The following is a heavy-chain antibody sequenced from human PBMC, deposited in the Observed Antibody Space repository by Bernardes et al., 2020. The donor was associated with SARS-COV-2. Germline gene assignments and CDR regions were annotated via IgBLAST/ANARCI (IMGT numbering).Heavy chain of an antibody. CDR1: GGSISGYY. CDR2: IFYTGST. J-gene: IGHJ4*02. Sequence: ETLSLTCTVSGGSISGYYWSWLRQPPGKGLECIGYIFYTGSTNYNPSLKSRVTISVDTSKNQFSLNLSSVTAADTAVYYCAREPEMSTIDYWGQGTLVTVSS. CDR3: AREPEMSTIDY. V-gene: IGHV4-59*01. D-gene: IGHD3-9*01.